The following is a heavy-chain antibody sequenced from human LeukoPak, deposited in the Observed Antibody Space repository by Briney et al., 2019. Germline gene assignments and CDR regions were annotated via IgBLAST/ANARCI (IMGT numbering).Heavy chain of an antibody. D-gene: IGHD5-24*01. CDR2: INHSGSN. J-gene: IGHJ4*02. CDR3: ARVTERLLQKGFDY. CDR1: GGSFSGYY. Sequence: SETLSLTCAVYGGSFSGYYWSWIRQSPGKGLEWIGEINHSGSNNYNPSLKSRVTISVDTSKNQFSLKLISVTAADTAVYYCARVTERLLQKGFDYWGQGTLVTVSS. V-gene: IGHV4-34*01.